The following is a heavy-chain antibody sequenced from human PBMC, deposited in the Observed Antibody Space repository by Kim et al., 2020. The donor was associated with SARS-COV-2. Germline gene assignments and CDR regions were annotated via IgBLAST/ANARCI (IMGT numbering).Heavy chain of an antibody. D-gene: IGHD3-9*01. CDR3: ARDEYETLTGYYRSKALDY. V-gene: IGHV3-11*06. Sequence: GRFTISRDNAKNSLYLQMKSLRAEDTAVYYCARDEYETLTGYYRSKALDYWGQGTLVTVSS. J-gene: IGHJ4*02.